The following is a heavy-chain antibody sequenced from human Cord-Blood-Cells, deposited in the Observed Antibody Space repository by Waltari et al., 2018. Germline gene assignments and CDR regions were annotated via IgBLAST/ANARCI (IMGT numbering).Heavy chain of an antibody. V-gene: IGHV4-30-4*01. D-gene: IGHD6-13*01. CDR2: IYYSGRT. CDR3: ARDSEQQLPYWYFDL. Sequence: QVQLQESGPGLVKPSQTLSLTCTVSVGSISSGDYSWSWIRQPPGKGLEWIGYIYYSGRTYYNPSRKSRVTISVDTSKNQFSLKLSSVTAADTAVYYCARDSEQQLPYWYFDLWGRGTLVTVSS. J-gene: IGHJ2*01. CDR1: VGSISSGDYS.